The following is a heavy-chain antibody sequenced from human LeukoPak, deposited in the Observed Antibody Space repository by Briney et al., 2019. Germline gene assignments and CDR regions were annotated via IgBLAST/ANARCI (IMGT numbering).Heavy chain of an antibody. V-gene: IGHV4-39*07. CDR1: GGSISSSSYY. D-gene: IGHD3-3*01. Sequence: SEALSLTCTVSGGSISSSSYYWGWIRQPTGKGLEWIGSIYYSGSTYYSPSLKSRVTISVDTSKNQFSLKLSSVTAADTAVYYCAREGANTIFGVVIKEYYFDYWGQGTLVTVSS. CDR2: IYYSGST. J-gene: IGHJ4*02. CDR3: AREGANTIFGVVIKEYYFDY.